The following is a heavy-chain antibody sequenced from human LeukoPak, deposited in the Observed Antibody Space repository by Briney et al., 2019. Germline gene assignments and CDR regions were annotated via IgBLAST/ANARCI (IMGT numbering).Heavy chain of an antibody. CDR2: IIPIFGTA. V-gene: IGHV1-69*05. Sequence: SVKVSCKASGYTFTSYGISWVRQAPGQGLEWMGGIIPIFGTANYAQKFQGRVTITTDESTSTAYMELSSLRSEDTAVYYCARESAAGILSYFDYWGQGTLVTVSS. CDR3: ARESAAGILSYFDY. CDR1: GYTFTSYG. J-gene: IGHJ4*02. D-gene: IGHD6-13*01.